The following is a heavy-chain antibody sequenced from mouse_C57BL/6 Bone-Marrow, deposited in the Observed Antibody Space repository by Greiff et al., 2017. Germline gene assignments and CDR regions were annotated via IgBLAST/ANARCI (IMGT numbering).Heavy chain of an antibody. CDR2: ISSGGSYT. Sequence: DVKLVESGGDLVKPGGSLKLSCAASGFTFSSYGMSWVRQTPDKRLEWVATISSGGSYTYYPDSVKGRFTISRDNAKNTLYLQVSSLKSEDTAMYYCASSWDYWGQGTSVTVSS. CDR3: ASSWDY. CDR1: GFTFSSYG. V-gene: IGHV5-6*02. J-gene: IGHJ4*01.